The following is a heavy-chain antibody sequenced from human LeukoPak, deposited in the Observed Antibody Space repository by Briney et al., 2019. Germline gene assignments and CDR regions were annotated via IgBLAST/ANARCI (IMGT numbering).Heavy chain of an antibody. J-gene: IGHJ3*02. Sequence: ASVKVSCKASGYTFTSYGISWVRQAPGQGLEWMGWISAYNGNTNYAQKLQGRVTMTTDTSTSTAYMELRSLRSDDTAVYYCARDGTLVGATGAFDIWGQGTMVTVSS. CDR2: ISAYNGNT. V-gene: IGHV1-18*01. CDR3: ARDGTLVGATGAFDI. D-gene: IGHD1-26*01. CDR1: GYTFTSYG.